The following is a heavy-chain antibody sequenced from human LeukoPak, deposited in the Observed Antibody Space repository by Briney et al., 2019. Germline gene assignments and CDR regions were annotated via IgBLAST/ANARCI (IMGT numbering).Heavy chain of an antibody. CDR1: GFSFGSYY. CDR3: AIYRTYGDRDY. V-gene: IGHV3-48*01. CDR2: ISTNGSTI. Sequence: QPGGSLRLSCAASGFSFGSYYMNWVRQAPGKGLEWVSYISTNGSTIYYVDSVKGRFTIYIDNAKSSLYLQMNSLRAEDTAVYYCAIYRTYGDRDYWGQGTLVTVSS. D-gene: IGHD4-17*01. J-gene: IGHJ4*02.